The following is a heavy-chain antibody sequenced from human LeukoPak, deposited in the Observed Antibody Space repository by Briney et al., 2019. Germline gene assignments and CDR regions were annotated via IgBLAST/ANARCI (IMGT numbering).Heavy chain of an antibody. D-gene: IGHD3-9*01. CDR3: ARNPILTGYYYFDY. J-gene: IGHJ4*02. V-gene: IGHV4-59*12. Sequence: PSETLSLTCTVSGGSISSYYWSWIRQPPGKGLEWIGYIYYSGSTNYNPSLKSRVTISVDTSKNQFSLKLSSVTAADTAVYYCARNPILTGYYYFDYWGQGTLVTVSS. CDR2: IYYSGST. CDR1: GGSISSYY.